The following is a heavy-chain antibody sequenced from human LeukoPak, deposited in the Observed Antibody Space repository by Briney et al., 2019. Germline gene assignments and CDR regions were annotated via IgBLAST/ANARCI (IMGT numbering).Heavy chain of an antibody. CDR2: IYYSGST. V-gene: IGHV4-31*03. CDR3: ARAPKGMTTVRYYYYYYMDV. J-gene: IGHJ6*03. D-gene: IGHD4-11*01. Sequence: SDTLSLTCTVSSGSITSGGYYWNWIRQHPGKGLEWIGYIYYSGSTFYNPSLKSRVTMSVDTSKNQFSLKLSSVTAADTAVYYCARAPKGMTTVRYYYYYYMDVWGKGTTVSVSS. CDR1: SGSITSGGYY.